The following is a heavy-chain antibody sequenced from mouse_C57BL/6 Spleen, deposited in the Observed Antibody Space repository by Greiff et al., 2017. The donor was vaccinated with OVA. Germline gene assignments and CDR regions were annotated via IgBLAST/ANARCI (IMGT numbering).Heavy chain of an antibody. J-gene: IGHJ4*01. D-gene: IGHD2-4*01. V-gene: IGHV10-1*01. CDR3: VRRDDFYYAMDY. Sequence: EVKVVESGGGLVQPKGSLKLSCAASGFSFNTYAMNWVRQAPGKGLEWVARIRSKSNNYATYYADSVKDRFTISRDDSESMLYLQMNNLKTEDTAMYYCVRRDDFYYAMDYWGQGTSVTVSS. CDR2: IRSKSNNYAT. CDR1: GFSFNTYA.